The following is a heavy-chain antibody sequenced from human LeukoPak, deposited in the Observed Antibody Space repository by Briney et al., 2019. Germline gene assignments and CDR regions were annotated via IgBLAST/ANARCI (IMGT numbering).Heavy chain of an antibody. V-gene: IGHV1-18*01. J-gene: IGHJ4*02. CDR2: ISAYNGDT. CDR1: GYTFTSYG. Sequence: SVKVSCKASGYTFTSYGISWVRQAPGQGLEWMGWISAYNGDTKYAQNFQGRVTMTTDRSTSTAYMELRSLRSDDTAVYYCARVLRYDYGLDSWGQGTLVTVSS. CDR3: ARVLRYDYGLDS. D-gene: IGHD5-18*01.